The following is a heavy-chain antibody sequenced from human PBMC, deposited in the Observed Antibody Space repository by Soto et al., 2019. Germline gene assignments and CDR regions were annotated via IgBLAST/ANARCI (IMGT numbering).Heavy chain of an antibody. V-gene: IGHV1-46*01. CDR3: ARSERAAAGHFDY. Sequence: QVQLVQSGAEVKKPGASVKVSCKASGYTFTSYYMHWVRQAPGQGLEWMGIINPSGGSTSYAQKCQGRDTMTRDTSTSTVYMELSSLRPEDTAVYYCARSERAAAGHFDYWGQGTLVTVSS. CDR1: GYTFTSYY. D-gene: IGHD6-13*01. J-gene: IGHJ4*02. CDR2: INPSGGST.